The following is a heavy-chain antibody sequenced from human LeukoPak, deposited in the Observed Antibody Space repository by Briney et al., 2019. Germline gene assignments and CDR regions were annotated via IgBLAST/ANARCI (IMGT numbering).Heavy chain of an antibody. CDR2: IRGRAYGGAA. J-gene: IGHJ4*02. V-gene: IGHV3-49*04. CDR1: GFAFDDFA. CDR3: SRNGLVDFDY. Sequence: PGQSLRLSCTTSGFAFDDFAMSWVRQPAGKGLEWVGFIRGRAYGGAAEYAASVKGRFIISRDDSKGIAYLQMNSLKTEDTAVYYCSRNGLVDFDYWGQGSRVIVSP.